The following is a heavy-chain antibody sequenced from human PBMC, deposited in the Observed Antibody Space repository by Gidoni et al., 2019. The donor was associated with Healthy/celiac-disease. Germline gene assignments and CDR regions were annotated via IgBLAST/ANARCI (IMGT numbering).Heavy chain of an antibody. Sequence: EVQLVESGGGFVQPGRPLKLSCAAFGSTFDDYAMHWVRQAPGKGLEWVSGISWNSGSIGYADSVKGRFTISRDNAKNSLYLQMNSLRAEDTALYYCAKSGGWYGTRYFDYWGQGTLVTVSS. CDR1: GSTFDDYA. CDR2: ISWNSGSI. CDR3: AKSGGWYGTRYFDY. J-gene: IGHJ4*02. D-gene: IGHD6-19*01. V-gene: IGHV3-9*01.